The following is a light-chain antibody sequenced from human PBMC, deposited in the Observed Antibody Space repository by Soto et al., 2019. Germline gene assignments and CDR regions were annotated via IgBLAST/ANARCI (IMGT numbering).Light chain of an antibody. CDR1: HSINNY. CDR3: QQSRTMPIT. Sequence: DIQMTQSPASLSVSVGDRVTITCRASHSINNYLNWYLQRPGQAPKLLIRSASTLQRGVPSRFSGSGSRTEFTLTIADLQPDDFGTYYCQQSRTMPITFGQGTRLEIK. CDR2: SAS. V-gene: IGKV1-39*01. J-gene: IGKJ5*01.